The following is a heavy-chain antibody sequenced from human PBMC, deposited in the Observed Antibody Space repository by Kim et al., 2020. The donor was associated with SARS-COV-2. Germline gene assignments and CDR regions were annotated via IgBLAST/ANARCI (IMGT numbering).Heavy chain of an antibody. Sequence: NPSLKSRVTVSVDTSKNQFSLELSSVTAADTAVYYCARDVLLWPSPFDPWGQGTLVTVSS. D-gene: IGHD3-10*01. CDR3: ARDVLLWPSPFDP. V-gene: IGHV4-39*07. J-gene: IGHJ5*02.